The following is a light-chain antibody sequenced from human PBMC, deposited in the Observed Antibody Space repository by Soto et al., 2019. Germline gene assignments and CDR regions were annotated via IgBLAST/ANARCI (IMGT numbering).Light chain of an antibody. CDR3: QPRSNWIN. CDR1: QSVSSY. CDR2: DAS. Sequence: EIVVTQSPATLSVSPGERATLSCRASQSVSSYLAWYQQKPGQAPRLLIYDASNRATGIPARFSGSGSATDFTLPMCSLEPEAFAVSHCQPRSNWINFGQGTRLEIK. V-gene: IGKV3-11*01. J-gene: IGKJ5*01.